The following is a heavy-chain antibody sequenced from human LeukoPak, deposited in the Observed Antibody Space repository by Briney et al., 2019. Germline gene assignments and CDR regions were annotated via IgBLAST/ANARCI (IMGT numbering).Heavy chain of an antibody. J-gene: IGHJ4*02. CDR3: ASTPSPLWFGELSLSD. V-gene: IGHV4-61*01. D-gene: IGHD3-10*01. CDR1: GGSVSSGSYY. Sequence: SETLSLTCTVSGGSVSSGSYYWSWIRQPPGKGLEWIGYIYYSGSTNYNPSLKSRVTISVDTSKNQFSLKLSSVTAADTAVYYCASTPSPLWFGELSLSDWGQGTLVTVSS. CDR2: IYYSGST.